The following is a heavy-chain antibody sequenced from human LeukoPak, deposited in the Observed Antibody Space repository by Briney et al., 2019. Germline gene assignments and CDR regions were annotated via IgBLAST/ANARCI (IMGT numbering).Heavy chain of an antibody. J-gene: IGHJ3*02. D-gene: IGHD3-10*01. CDR1: GFTFSSYG. CDR3: ARAGAENADYYGMGGISSAFDI. Sequence: GGSLRLSCAASGFTFSSYGMHWVRQAPGKGLEWVAVICYDGSNKYYADSVKGRFTISRDNSKNTLYLQMNSLRAEDTAVYYCARAGAENADYYGMGGISSAFDIWGQGTMVTVSS. CDR2: ICYDGSNK. V-gene: IGHV3-33*01.